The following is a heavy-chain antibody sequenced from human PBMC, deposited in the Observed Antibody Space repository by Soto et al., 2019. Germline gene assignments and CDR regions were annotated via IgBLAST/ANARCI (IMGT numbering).Heavy chain of an antibody. CDR1: GGTFSSYA. CDR2: IIPIFGTA. J-gene: IGHJ4*02. V-gene: IGHV1-69*01. CDR3: ARGLVNYDFWSGSLDY. D-gene: IGHD3-3*01. Sequence: QVQLVQSGAEVKKPGSSVKVSCKASGGTFSSYAISWVRQAPGQGLEWMGGIIPIFGTANYAQKFQGRVTITADESTSTGYMELSSLRSEDTAVYYCARGLVNYDFWSGSLDYWGQGTLVTVSS.